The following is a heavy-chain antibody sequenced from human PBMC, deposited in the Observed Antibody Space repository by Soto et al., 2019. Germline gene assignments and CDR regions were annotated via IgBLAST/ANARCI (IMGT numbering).Heavy chain of an antibody. D-gene: IGHD3-22*01. V-gene: IGHV3-33*01. CDR1: GFTFSSYG. CDR3: ARQNMIVNSLDAFDI. J-gene: IGHJ3*02. Sequence: GGSLRLSCAASGFTFSSYGMHWVRQAPGKGLEWVAVIWYDGSNKYYADSVKGRFTISRDNSKNTLYLQMNSLRAEDTAVYYCARQNMIVNSLDAFDIWGQGTMVTVSS. CDR2: IWYDGSNK.